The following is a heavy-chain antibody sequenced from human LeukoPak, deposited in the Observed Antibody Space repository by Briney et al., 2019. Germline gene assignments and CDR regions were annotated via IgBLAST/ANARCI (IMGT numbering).Heavy chain of an antibody. CDR2: ISAYNGNT. Sequence: ASVKVSCKASGYTFTSYGISWVRQAPGQGLEWMEWISAYNGNTNYAQKLQGRVTMTTDTSTGTAYMELRSLRSDDTAVYYCARCLITIFGVVIPYFDYWGQGTLVTVSS. J-gene: IGHJ4*02. CDR3: ARCLITIFGVVIPYFDY. V-gene: IGHV1-18*01. D-gene: IGHD3-3*01. CDR1: GYTFTSYG.